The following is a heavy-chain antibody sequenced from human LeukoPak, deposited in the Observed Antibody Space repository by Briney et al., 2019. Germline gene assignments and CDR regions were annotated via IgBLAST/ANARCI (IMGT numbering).Heavy chain of an antibody. V-gene: IGHV1-2*02. Sequence: ASVQVSCNASGYTFTVYYMHWVRQAPGQGLEWMGWFNPNSGDTNYAQKFRGRVTMTRDTSISTAYMELGRLTSDDTAVYYCGRGTYCSGGSCYSFDYWGQGTLVTVSS. CDR3: GRGTYCSGGSCYSFDY. CDR1: GYTFTVYY. D-gene: IGHD2-15*01. CDR2: FNPNSGDT. J-gene: IGHJ4*02.